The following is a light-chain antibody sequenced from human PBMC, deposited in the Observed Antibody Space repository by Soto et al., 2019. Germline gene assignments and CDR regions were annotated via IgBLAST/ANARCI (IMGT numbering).Light chain of an antibody. CDR3: QQYGSPLT. Sequence: EIVLTQSPGTLSLSPGVRATLSCRASQSVSSSYLAWYQQKPGQAPRLHIYGASSRATGIPDRFSGSGSGTDFTLTISRLEPEDFAVYYCQQYGSPLTFGGGTKVEIK. CDR1: QSVSSSY. CDR2: GAS. J-gene: IGKJ4*01. V-gene: IGKV3-20*01.